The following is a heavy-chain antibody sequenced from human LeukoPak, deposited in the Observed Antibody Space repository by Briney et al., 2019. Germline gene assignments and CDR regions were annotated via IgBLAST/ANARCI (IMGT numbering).Heavy chain of an antibody. D-gene: IGHD3-22*01. CDR1: GYTFTGYY. CDR2: INPNSGGT. V-gene: IGHV1-2*02. CDR3: AREYYYDSSGQIRAFDI. Sequence: GASVKVSCKASGYTFTGYYMHWVRQAPGQGLEWMGWINPNSGGTNYAQKLQGRVTMTTDTSTSTAYMELRSLRSDDTAVYYCAREYYYDSSGQIRAFDIWGQGTMVTVSS. J-gene: IGHJ3*02.